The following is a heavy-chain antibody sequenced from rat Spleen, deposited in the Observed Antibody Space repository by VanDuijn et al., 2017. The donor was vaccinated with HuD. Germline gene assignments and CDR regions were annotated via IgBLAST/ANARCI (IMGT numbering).Heavy chain of an antibody. CDR1: YG. D-gene: IGHD4-1*01. V-gene: IGHV2-4*01. Sequence: YGVSWVCQPPGKGLEWIGAIWSGGSTDYNSALKSRLSISKDTSKSQVFLKMSSLQTEDTATYYCARERVPRAFDYWGQGVMVTVSS. CDR3: ARERVPRAFDY. J-gene: IGHJ2*01. CDR2: IWSGGST.